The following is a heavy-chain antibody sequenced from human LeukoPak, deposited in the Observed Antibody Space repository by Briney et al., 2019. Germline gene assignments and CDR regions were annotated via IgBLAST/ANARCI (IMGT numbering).Heavy chain of an antibody. CDR2: IYYTGST. V-gene: IGHV4-39*07. CDR1: GGSISSSSYY. D-gene: IGHD2-2*01. J-gene: IGHJ5*02. Sequence: PSETLSLTCTVSGGSISSSSYYWGWIRQPPGKGLEWIGSIYYTGSTYYNPSLKSRVTISVDTSKNQFSLKLSSVTAADTAVYYCARGRYCSSTSCRWGYNWFDPWGQGTLVTVSS. CDR3: ARGRYCSSTSCRWGYNWFDP.